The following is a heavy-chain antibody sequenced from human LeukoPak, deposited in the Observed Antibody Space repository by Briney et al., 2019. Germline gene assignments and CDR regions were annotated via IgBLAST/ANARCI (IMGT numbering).Heavy chain of an antibody. CDR3: ARLGGDTYYFGSASYPNWYFDL. J-gene: IGHJ2*01. CDR2: IYPDDSDT. V-gene: IGHV5-51*01. CDR1: GYTFTTYW. Sequence: GESLKISCQVSGYTFTTYWIGWVRQMPGKGLESLGIIYPDDSDTTYSPSFQGQVTISADKSFSTAYLQWSSLKASDTAIYYCARLGGDTYYFGSASYPNWYFDLWGRGTLVTVSS. D-gene: IGHD3-10*01.